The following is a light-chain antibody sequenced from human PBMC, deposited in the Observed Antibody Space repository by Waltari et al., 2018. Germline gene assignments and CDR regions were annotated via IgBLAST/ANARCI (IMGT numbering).Light chain of an antibody. J-gene: IGKJ4*01. CDR3: QQYSNWPLT. Sequence: EIVLAQSPATLSLSPGERATLSCRASQSVRSSLAWYQQKPGQAPRLLIYGGSSKATGIPDRFSGSGYGTDFTFTISSLEPEDFAVYYCQQYSNWPLTFGGGTKVEIK. CDR1: QSVRSS. CDR2: GGS. V-gene: IGKV3-15*01.